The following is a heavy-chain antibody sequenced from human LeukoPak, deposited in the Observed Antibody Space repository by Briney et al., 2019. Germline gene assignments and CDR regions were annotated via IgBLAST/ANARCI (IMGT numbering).Heavy chain of an antibody. CDR3: ARRDDHNGRDY. CDR1: GYTFTSYG. J-gene: IGHJ4*02. D-gene: IGHD5-24*01. CDR2: ISAYNGNT. V-gene: IGHV1-18*01. Sequence: ASVKVSCKASGYTFTSYGISWVRQAPGQGLEWMGWISAYNGNTNYAQKLQGRVTMTTDTSTSTVYMELRSLRSDDTAVYYCARRDDHNGRDYWGQGTLVTVSS.